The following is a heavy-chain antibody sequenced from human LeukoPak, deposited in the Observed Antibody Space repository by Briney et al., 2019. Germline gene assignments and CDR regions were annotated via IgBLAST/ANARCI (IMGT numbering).Heavy chain of an antibody. CDR2: INPNSGGT. Sequence: GASVKVSCKASGYTFTGYYMHWVRQAPGQGLEWMGWINPNSGGTNYAQKFQGRVTMTRDTSISTAYMELSRLRSDDTAVYYCARDRSWRNAGTIPNWFDPWGQGTLVTVSS. D-gene: IGHD6-13*01. J-gene: IGHJ5*02. V-gene: IGHV1-2*02. CDR1: GYTFTGYY. CDR3: ARDRSWRNAGTIPNWFDP.